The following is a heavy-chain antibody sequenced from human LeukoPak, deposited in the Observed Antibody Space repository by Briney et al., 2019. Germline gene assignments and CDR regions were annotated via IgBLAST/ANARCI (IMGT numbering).Heavy chain of an antibody. Sequence: PSQTLSLTCVVSGGSISDTNYWSWVRQSPGKGLEWIGEIFHTGRTNSNPSLESRATLSVDKSKNQFSLKMNSVTAADTAMYYCARANFDTLTGWGHFDSWGQGTLVTVSS. V-gene: IGHV4-4*02. D-gene: IGHD3-9*01. CDR3: ARANFDTLTGWGHFDS. CDR2: IFHTGRT. J-gene: IGHJ4*02. CDR1: GGSISDTNY.